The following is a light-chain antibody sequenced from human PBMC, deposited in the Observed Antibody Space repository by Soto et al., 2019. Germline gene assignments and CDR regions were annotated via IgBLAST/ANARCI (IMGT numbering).Light chain of an antibody. J-gene: IGKJ5*01. CDR3: QLTYGALLT. CDR1: QSMSIY. CDR2: AAS. Sequence: DIQMTQSPSSLSASVVDRVTITCRASQSMSIYLNWYQQKPGKAPNLLIYAASSLQSGVPSRFSGSGSGTDFTLTISSLQPEDFATYYCQLTYGALLTFGQGTRLEIK. V-gene: IGKV1-39*01.